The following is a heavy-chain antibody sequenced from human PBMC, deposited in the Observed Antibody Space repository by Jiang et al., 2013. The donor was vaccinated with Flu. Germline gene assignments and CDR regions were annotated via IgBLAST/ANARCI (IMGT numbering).Heavy chain of an antibody. CDR1: GGSINGFF. CDR3: ARARAPEVAATYFDY. D-gene: IGHD6-13*01. Sequence: PGLVKPSETLSLTCTVSGGSINGFFWSWIRQAPGKGLEWIGYVHYTGGGNTDYSSSLRSRVTISVDTSKNQFSLTLKSVTAADTAVYYCARARAPEVAATYFDYWGQGSLVTVSS. CDR2: VHYTGGGNT. J-gene: IGHJ4*02. V-gene: IGHV4-59*01.